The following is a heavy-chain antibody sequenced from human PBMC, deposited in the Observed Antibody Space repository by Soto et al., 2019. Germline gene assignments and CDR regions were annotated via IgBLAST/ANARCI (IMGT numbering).Heavy chain of an antibody. J-gene: IGHJ4*02. CDR2: IYPGDSDT. D-gene: IGHD5-12*01. Sequence: GESLKISCKGPGYSFTTYWIAWVRQMPGKGLEWMGIIYPGDSDTRYSPSFQGQVTISADKSISTAYLQWSSLKASDTAMYYCARRRDGYNYGLDYWGQGTLVTVSS. CDR3: ARRRDGYNYGLDY. V-gene: IGHV5-51*01. CDR1: GYSFTTYW.